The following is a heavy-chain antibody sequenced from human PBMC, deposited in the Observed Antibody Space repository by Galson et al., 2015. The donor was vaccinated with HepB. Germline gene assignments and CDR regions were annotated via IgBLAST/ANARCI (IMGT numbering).Heavy chain of an antibody. Sequence: SLRLSCAASGFTFSSNSMNWVRQAPGKGLEWVSSISSSSSYINYADSVKGRFTISRDNAKNSMYLQMNSLRAEDTAVYYCARVGGSGSYRTDWYFDLWGRGTLVTVSS. CDR2: ISSSSSYI. J-gene: IGHJ2*01. V-gene: IGHV3-21*01. D-gene: IGHD3-10*01. CDR1: GFTFSSNS. CDR3: ARVGGSGSYRTDWYFDL.